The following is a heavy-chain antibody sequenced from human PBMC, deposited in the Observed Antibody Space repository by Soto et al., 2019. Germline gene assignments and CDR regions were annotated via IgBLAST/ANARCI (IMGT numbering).Heavy chain of an antibody. Sequence: QVQLVQSGAEVKKPGASVKVSCKASGYTFTSYYMHWVRQAPGQGLEWMGIINPSGGSTSYAQKFQGRVNMTRDTSTSTVYMELSSLRSEDTAVYYCARGPYYDFWSGYSSPYYYGMDVWGQGTTVTVSS. J-gene: IGHJ6*02. CDR1: GYTFTSYY. CDR2: INPSGGST. D-gene: IGHD3-3*01. V-gene: IGHV1-46*01. CDR3: ARGPYYDFWSGYSSPYYYGMDV.